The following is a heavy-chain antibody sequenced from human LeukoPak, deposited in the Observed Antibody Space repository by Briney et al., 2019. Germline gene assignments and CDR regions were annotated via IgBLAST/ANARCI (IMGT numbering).Heavy chain of an antibody. D-gene: IGHD2/OR15-2a*01. Sequence: SETLSLTCTVSGGSISSYYWSWIRQPAGKGLEWIGRIYTSGSTNCNPSLKSRVTMSVDTSKNQFSLKLSSVTAADTAVYYCAFTFSANDAFDIWGQGTMVTVSS. CDR1: GGSISSYY. V-gene: IGHV4-4*07. CDR2: IYTSGST. J-gene: IGHJ3*02. CDR3: AFTFSANDAFDI.